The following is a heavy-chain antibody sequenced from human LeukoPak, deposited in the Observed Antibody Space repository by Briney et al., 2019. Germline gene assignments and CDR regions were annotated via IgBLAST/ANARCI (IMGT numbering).Heavy chain of an antibody. V-gene: IGHV3-23*01. J-gene: IGHJ4*02. D-gene: IGHD7-27*01. CDR1: GFTFSSYA. CDR2: ISGSGGST. Sequence: GGSLRLSCSASGFTFSSYAMSWVRQAPGKGLEWVSAISGSGGSTYYADSVKGRFTISRDNSKNTLFLQINSLRIEDTAVYYCVRTNWEYSFDYWGQGAQVTVSS. CDR3: VRTNWEYSFDY.